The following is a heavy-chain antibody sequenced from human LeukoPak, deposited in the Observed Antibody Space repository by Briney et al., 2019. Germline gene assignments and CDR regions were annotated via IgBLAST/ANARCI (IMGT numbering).Heavy chain of an antibody. J-gene: IGHJ4*02. Sequence: PGGSLRLSCAASGFTFSSYSINWVRQAPGKGLEWVSSISSSNNYIYYADSVKGRFTISRDNAKNSLYLQMNSLRAEDTAVYYCARRSPNYYFDYWGQGTPVTVSS. CDR1: GFTFSSYS. V-gene: IGHV3-21*01. CDR3: ARRSPNYYFDY. CDR2: ISSSNNYI.